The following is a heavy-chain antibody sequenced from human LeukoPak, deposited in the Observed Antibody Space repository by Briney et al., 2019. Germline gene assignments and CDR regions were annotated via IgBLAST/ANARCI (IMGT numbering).Heavy chain of an antibody. Sequence: SETLSLTRTVSGGSISSYYWSWIRQPAGKGLEWIGRIYTSGSTNYNPSLKSRVTMSVDTSKIQFSLKLSSVTAADTAVYYCAREGYYDFWSGLPYYYYYMDVWGKGTTVTVSS. V-gene: IGHV4-4*07. D-gene: IGHD3-3*01. CDR3: AREGYYDFWSGLPYYYYYMDV. J-gene: IGHJ6*03. CDR1: GGSISSYY. CDR2: IYTSGST.